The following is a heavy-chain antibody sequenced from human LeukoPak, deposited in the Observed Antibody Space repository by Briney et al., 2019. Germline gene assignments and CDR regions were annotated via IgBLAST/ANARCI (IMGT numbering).Heavy chain of an antibody. CDR2: INPSGGST. CDR3: ARPSSSSAHAFDI. CDR1: GYTFTSYY. Sequence: ASVKVSCKASGYTFTSYYMHWVRQAPGQGLEWMGIINPSGGSTSYAQKFQGRVTMTRDTSISTAYMELSRLRSDDTAVYYCARPSSSSAHAFDIWGKGTMVTV. V-gene: IGHV1-46*01. J-gene: IGHJ3*02. D-gene: IGHD6-6*01.